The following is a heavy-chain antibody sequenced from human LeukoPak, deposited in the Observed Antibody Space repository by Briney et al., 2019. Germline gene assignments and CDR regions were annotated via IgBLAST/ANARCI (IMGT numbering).Heavy chain of an antibody. Sequence: PGGSLRLSCTASGFTFGDYAMSWVRQAPGKGLEWVGFIRSKTHGGTTEFAAPAKGRFSISRDDSKGIAYLQMNSLKTEDTAVYYCTRDGIPETNWSGYYIDYWGQGTLVTVSS. V-gene: IGHV3-49*04. CDR1: GFTFGDYA. J-gene: IGHJ4*02. CDR2: IRSKTHGGTT. D-gene: IGHD3-3*01. CDR3: TRDGIPETNWSGYYIDY.